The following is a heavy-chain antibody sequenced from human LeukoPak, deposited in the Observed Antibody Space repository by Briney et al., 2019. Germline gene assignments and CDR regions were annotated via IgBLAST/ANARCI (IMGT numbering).Heavy chain of an antibody. CDR1: GGSISSGGYY. D-gene: IGHD6-25*01. CDR2: IFHTGNT. V-gene: IGHV4-30-2*01. CDR3: AKGYSSGPGMFDY. J-gene: IGHJ4*02. Sequence: SETLSLTCTVSGGSISSGGYYWSWIRQPPGKGLEWIGYIFHTGNTYYNPSLKSRVTISVDTSKNQFSLKLSSVIAADTAVYYCAKGYSSGPGMFDYWGQGTLVTVSS.